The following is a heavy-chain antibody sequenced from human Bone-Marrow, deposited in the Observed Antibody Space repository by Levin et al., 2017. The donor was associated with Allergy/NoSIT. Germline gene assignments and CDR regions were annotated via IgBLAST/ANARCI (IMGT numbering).Heavy chain of an antibody. J-gene: IGHJ4*02. D-gene: IGHD3-10*01. Sequence: GGSLRLSCQVSGYQFTDRWIGWVRQLPGKGLEWVGNIYPGDSETRSSPSFQGQVTMSVDKSINTAFLRWDSLSASDTAIYYCSRQSDELPPYGGEWVEEHYFDNWGQGTLVSVSS. CDR3: SRQSDELPPYGGEWVEEHYFDN. V-gene: IGHV5-51*01. CDR1: GYQFTDRW. CDR2: IYPGDSET.